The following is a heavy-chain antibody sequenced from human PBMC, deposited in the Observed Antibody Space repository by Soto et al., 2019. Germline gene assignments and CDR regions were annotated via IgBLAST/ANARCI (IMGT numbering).Heavy chain of an antibody. CDR2: IWYDGSNK. D-gene: IGHD1-26*01. CDR3: ARDAAGTNYYDYMDV. V-gene: IGHV3-33*01. J-gene: IGHJ6*03. Sequence: GGSLRLSCAASGFTFSSYGMHWVRQAPGKGLEWVAVIWYDGSNKYYADSVKGRFTISRDNSKNTLYLQMNSLRAEDTAVYYCARDAAGTNYYDYMDVWGKGTTVTVSS. CDR1: GFTFSSYG.